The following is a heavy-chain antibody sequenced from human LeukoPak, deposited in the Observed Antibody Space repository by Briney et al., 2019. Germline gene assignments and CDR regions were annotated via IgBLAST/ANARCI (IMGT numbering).Heavy chain of an antibody. CDR2: IYHSGST. V-gene: IGHV4-38-2*01. Sequence: PSETLSLTCAVSGYSIRGDDYWGWMRPSPAKGREWIGSIYHSGSTHYNPSLKSRVHISVHTSKNQFSLMLISVTAADAAVYYCARNRSVTTTPGFDHWGQGTLVTVSS. CDR3: ARNRSVTTTPGFDH. D-gene: IGHD4-17*01. CDR1: GYSIRGDDY. J-gene: IGHJ4*02.